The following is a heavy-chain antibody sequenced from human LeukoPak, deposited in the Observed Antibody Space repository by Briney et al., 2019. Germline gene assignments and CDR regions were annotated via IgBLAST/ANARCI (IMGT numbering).Heavy chain of an antibody. CDR2: IYYSGST. J-gene: IGHJ4*02. CDR3: ARGLAVAGYGDY. D-gene: IGHD6-19*01. CDR1: GGSISSGGYY. Sequence: SQTLSLTCTVSGGSISSGGYYWSWIRQHPGKGLEWTGYIYYSGSTYYNPSLKSRVTISVDTSKNQFSLKLSSVTAADTAVYYCARGLAVAGYGDYWGQGTLVTVSS. V-gene: IGHV4-31*03.